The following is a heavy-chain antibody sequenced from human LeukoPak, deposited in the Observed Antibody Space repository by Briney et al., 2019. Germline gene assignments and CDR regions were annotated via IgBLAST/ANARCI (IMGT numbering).Heavy chain of an antibody. CDR1: SGSISTNNYY. J-gene: IGHJ2*01. D-gene: IGHD6-19*01. V-gene: IGHV4-39*07. CDR3: ARSSGWNWYFDL. CDR2: FYYSGSK. Sequence: SETLSLTCTVSSGSISTNNYYWGWIRQPPGKGLEWIGSFYYSGSKYYNPSLQSRVTISGDTSKNQFSLKLSSVTAADTAVYYCARSSGWNWYFDLWGRGTLVTVSS.